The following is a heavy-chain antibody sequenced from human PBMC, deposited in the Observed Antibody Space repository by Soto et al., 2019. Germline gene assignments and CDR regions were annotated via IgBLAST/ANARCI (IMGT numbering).Heavy chain of an antibody. CDR3: ARDLSHAFAYYGMDV. J-gene: IGHJ6*02. CDR1: GFTFSSYG. D-gene: IGHD2-2*01. Sequence: QVQLVESGGGVVQSGRSLRLSCAASGFTFSSYGMHWVRQAPGKGLEWVAVISYDGSDKYYVDSVKGRFTISRDNSKNTLYLQNNSLRAEDTAVYYCARDLSHAFAYYGMDVWGQGTTVTVSS. V-gene: IGHV3-30*03. CDR2: ISYDGSDK.